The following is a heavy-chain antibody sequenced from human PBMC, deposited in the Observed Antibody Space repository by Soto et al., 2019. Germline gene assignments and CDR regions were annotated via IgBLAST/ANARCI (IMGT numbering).Heavy chain of an antibody. D-gene: IGHD4-17*01. Sequence: PSETLSLTCTVSGGSISSYYWSWIRQPPGKGLEWIGYIYYSGSTNYNPSLKSRVTISVDTSKNQFSLKLSSVTAADTAVYYCARDSHSYKDYGDYPEYFQHWGQGTLVTVSS. J-gene: IGHJ1*01. V-gene: IGHV4-59*01. CDR2: IYYSGST. CDR3: ARDSHSYKDYGDYPEYFQH. CDR1: GGSISSYY.